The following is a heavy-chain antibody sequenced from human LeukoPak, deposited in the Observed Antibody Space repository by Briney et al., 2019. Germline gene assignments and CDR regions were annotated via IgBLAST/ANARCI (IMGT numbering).Heavy chain of an antibody. CDR2: ISSSTSYI. V-gene: IGHV3-21*01. D-gene: IGHD4-17*01. CDR1: GFTFSSYS. Sequence: GGSLRLSCAASGFTFSSYSMNWIRQAPGEGLEWVSSISSSTSYIYYADSVKGRFTISKDNAKNSLYLQMNSLRAEDTAVYYCARAGGSTVSHSDYWGQGTLVTVSS. CDR3: ARAGGSTVSHSDY. J-gene: IGHJ4*02.